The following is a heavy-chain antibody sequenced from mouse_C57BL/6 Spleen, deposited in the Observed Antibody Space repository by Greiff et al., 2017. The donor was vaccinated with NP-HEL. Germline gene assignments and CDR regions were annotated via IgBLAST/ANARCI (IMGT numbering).Heavy chain of an antibody. Sequence: QVQLQQPGAELVKPGASVKLSCKASGYTFTSYWMQWVKQRPGQGLEWIGEIDPSDSYTNYNQKFKGKATLTVDTSSSTAYMQLSSLTSEDSAVYYGARDPYYYGSSYYFDYWGQGTTLTVSS. CDR2: IDPSDSYT. CDR3: ARDPYYYGSSYYFDY. V-gene: IGHV1-50*01. CDR1: GYTFTSYW. J-gene: IGHJ2*01. D-gene: IGHD1-1*01.